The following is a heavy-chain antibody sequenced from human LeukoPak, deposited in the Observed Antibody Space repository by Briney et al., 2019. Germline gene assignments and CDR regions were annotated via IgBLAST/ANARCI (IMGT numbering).Heavy chain of an antibody. CDR1: GGSISNYY. CDR3: ARDDYYDSNNYSPHAFDI. V-gene: IGHV4-4*07. Sequence: SETLSLTCTVSGGSISNYYWTWIRQPAGRGLEWIGRIYTSGRTSYNPSLKSRVTMSVDTSKSQFSLRLTSVTAADTAVYYCARDDYYDSNNYSPHAFDIWGQGTMVTVSS. CDR2: IYTSGRT. J-gene: IGHJ3*02. D-gene: IGHD3-22*01.